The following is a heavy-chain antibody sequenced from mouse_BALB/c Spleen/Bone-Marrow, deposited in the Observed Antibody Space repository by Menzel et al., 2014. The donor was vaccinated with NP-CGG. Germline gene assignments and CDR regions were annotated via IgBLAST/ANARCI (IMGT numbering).Heavy chain of an antibody. CDR2: INSNGGST. CDR3: ARVWYFDY. Sequence: EVKLMESGGGLVQPGGSLKLSCAASGFTFSSYGMSWVRQTPDKRLELVATINSNGGSTYYPDSVKGRFTISRDNAKNTLYLQMGSLKSEDTAMYYCARVWYFDYWGQGTSLTVSS. V-gene: IGHV5-6-3*01. CDR1: GFTFSSYG. J-gene: IGHJ2*03.